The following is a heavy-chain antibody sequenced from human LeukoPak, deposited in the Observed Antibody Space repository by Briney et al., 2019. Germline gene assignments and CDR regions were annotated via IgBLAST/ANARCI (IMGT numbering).Heavy chain of an antibody. D-gene: IGHD3-3*01. J-gene: IGHJ4*02. CDR1: GFTFSSYS. V-gene: IGHV3-21*04. CDR3: AKGSTIFGVVIIYFDY. CDR2: ISSSSSYI. Sequence: GGSLRLSCAASGFTFSSYSMNWVRQAPGKGLEWVSSISSSSSYIYYADSVKGRFTISRDNSKNTLYLQMNSLRAEDTAVYYCAKGSTIFGVVIIYFDYWGQGTLVTVSS.